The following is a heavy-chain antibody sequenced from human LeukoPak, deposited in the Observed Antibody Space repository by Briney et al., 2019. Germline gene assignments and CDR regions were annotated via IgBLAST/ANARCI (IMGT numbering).Heavy chain of an antibody. CDR2: VFYIGST. D-gene: IGHD6-13*01. CDR3: ARGPFRDSSSWYYFDY. CDR1: GDSITSYF. J-gene: IGHJ4*02. Sequence: SETLSLTCTVPGDSITSYFWSWIRQPPGKGLEWIGYVFYIGSTNYNPSLKSRVTLSVDTSKNQFSLNLRSVTAADTAVYYCARGPFRDSSSWYYFDYWGQGTLVTVSS. V-gene: IGHV4-59*01.